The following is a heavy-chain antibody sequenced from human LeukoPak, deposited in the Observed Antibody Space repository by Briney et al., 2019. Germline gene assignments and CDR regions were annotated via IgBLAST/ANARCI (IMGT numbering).Heavy chain of an antibody. Sequence: PGGSLRLSCAASGFTFSYYWMSWVRQAPGKGLEWVANIKQDGSEKYYADSVKGRFTISRDNAKNSLYLQMNSLRAEDTAVYYCARVVSDYNYYYMDVWGKGTTVTISS. V-gene: IGHV3-7*01. CDR2: IKQDGSEK. J-gene: IGHJ6*03. CDR1: GFTFSYYW. CDR3: ARVVSDYNYYYMDV.